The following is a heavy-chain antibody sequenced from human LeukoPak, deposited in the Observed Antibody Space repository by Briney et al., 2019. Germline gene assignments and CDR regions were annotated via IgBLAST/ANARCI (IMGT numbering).Heavy chain of an antibody. Sequence: GGSLSLSCAASGFTFSTYAMSWVRQAPGKGLEWVSSLSGSGGSTYYADSVKGRFTISRDNSKNTLYLQMNSLRHEDTAVYYCAKVLGIAVAGKVDYWGQGTLVTVSS. CDR3: AKVLGIAVAGKVDY. CDR2: LSGSGGST. CDR1: GFTFSTYA. D-gene: IGHD6-19*01. V-gene: IGHV3-23*01. J-gene: IGHJ4*02.